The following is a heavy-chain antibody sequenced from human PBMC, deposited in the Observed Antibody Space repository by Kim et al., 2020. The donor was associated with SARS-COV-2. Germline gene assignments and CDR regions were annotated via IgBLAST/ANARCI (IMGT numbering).Heavy chain of an antibody. Sequence: SETLSLTCNVSGGYFGGFYWSWIRQPPGKGLEWIGEIDHSRSTRYHPSLKSRVTMSVETSKSQFSLNMDGMTAADTAISYDARVKAVNLGSKNGFDVWG. CDR1: GGYFGGFY. D-gene: IGHD6-19*01. J-gene: IGHJ3*01. CDR3: ARVKAVNLGSKNGFDV. CDR2: IDHSRST. V-gene: IGHV4-34*01.